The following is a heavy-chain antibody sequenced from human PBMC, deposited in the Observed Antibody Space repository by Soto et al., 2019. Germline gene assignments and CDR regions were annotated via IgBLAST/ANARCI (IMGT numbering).Heavy chain of an antibody. Sequence: QVQLVQSGAEVKKPGSSVKVSCKASGGTFSSYAISWVRQAHGQGLEWMGGIIPILGKANYAQKFQGRVTMSADKSTSTAYLELSRLKSEDTAVHYCASRTQEAVAGHCDYWGQGTLVTV. D-gene: IGHD6-19*01. CDR1: GGTFSSYA. J-gene: IGHJ4*02. CDR2: IIPILGKA. V-gene: IGHV1-69*06. CDR3: ASRTQEAVAGHCDY.